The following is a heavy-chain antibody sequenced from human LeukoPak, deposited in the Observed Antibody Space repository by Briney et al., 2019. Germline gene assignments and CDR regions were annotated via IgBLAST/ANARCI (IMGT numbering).Heavy chain of an antibody. CDR1: GYTFTGYY. V-gene: IGHV1-2*02. D-gene: IGHD4-23*01. CDR3: ARVRWNYYFDY. J-gene: IGHJ4*02. CDR2: INPNSGGT. Sequence: ASVKVSCKASGYTFTGYYMHWVRQAPGQGLEWMGWINPNSGGTNYAQKFQGRVTMTRDTSISTAYMELNSLRAEDTAVYYCARVRWNYYFDYWGQGTLVTVSS.